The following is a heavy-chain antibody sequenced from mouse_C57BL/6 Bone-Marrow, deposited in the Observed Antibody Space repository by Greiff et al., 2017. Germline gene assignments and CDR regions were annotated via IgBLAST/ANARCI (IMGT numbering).Heavy chain of an antibody. CDR2: ITPSSGYT. CDR3: ASWDALYYAMDY. V-gene: IGHV1-4*01. D-gene: IGHD4-1*01. CDR1: GYTFTSYT. Sequence: VQLQQSGAELARPGDSVKMSCKASGYTFTSYTMHWVQQRPGPGLEWIGYITPSSGYTKSNQKFKDQATLTADKSSSTAYMQLSSLTSEDSAVYYCASWDALYYAMDYWGQGTSVTVSA. J-gene: IGHJ4*01.